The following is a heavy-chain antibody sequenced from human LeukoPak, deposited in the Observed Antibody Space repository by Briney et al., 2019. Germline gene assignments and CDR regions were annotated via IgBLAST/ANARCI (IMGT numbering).Heavy chain of an antibody. Sequence: PGRSLRLSCAASGFTFSSYGMHWVRQAPGKGLEWVAVISYDGSNKYYADSVKGRFTIPRDKSKNTLCLQMNSLRAEDTAVYYCAREGSTVTTPYYFDYWGQGTLVTVSS. J-gene: IGHJ4*02. CDR2: ISYDGSNK. CDR3: AREGSTVTTPYYFDY. D-gene: IGHD4-17*01. V-gene: IGHV3-30*03. CDR1: GFTFSSYG.